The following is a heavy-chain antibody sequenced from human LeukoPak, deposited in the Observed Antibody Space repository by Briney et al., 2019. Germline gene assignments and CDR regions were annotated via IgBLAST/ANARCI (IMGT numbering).Heavy chain of an antibody. Sequence: GGSLRLSCAASGFTFDDYAMHWVRQAPGKGLEWVSGISWNSGSIGYADSVKGRFTISRDNAKNSLYLQMNSLRAEDTAVYYCASGWYCSGGSCYWAFDIWGQGTMVTVSS. CDR3: ASGWYCSGGSCYWAFDI. J-gene: IGHJ3*02. CDR1: GFTFDDYA. V-gene: IGHV3-9*01. D-gene: IGHD2-15*01. CDR2: ISWNSGSI.